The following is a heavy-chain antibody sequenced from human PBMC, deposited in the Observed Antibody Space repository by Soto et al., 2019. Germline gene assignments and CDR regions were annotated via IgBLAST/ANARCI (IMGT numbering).Heavy chain of an antibody. D-gene: IGHD3-16*02. CDR1: GGSFSGYY. CDR3: ARDRLRLGELSLIGYFDY. CDR2: ISGSGTST. Sequence: ETLSLTCAVYGGSFSGYYWSWIRQAPGKGLEWVSAISGSGTSTYYADSVKGRFTISRDNSKNTLSLQMKSLRVEDTAVYYCARDRLRLGELSLIGYFDYWGQGTLVTVSS. V-gene: IGHV3-23*01. J-gene: IGHJ4*02.